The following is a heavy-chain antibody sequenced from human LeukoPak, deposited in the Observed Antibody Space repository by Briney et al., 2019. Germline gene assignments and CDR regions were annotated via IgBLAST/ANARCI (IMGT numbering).Heavy chain of an antibody. CDR1: GFTFSSYG. J-gene: IGHJ6*03. D-gene: IGHD3-10*01. CDR2: ISGRGGST. CDR3: ARHGSGSYYTKSGYYYYYMDV. Sequence: GGSLRLSCAASGFTFSSYGMSWVRQAPGKGLEWVSAISGRGGSTYYADSVKGRFTISRDNSKNTLYLQMNSLRAEDTAVYYCARHGSGSYYTKSGYYYYYMDVWGKGTTVTISS. V-gene: IGHV3-23*01.